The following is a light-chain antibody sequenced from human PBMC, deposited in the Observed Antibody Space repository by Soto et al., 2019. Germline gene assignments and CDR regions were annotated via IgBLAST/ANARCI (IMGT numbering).Light chain of an antibody. J-gene: IGKJ2*01. V-gene: IGKV1-39*01. CDR3: QQSYSLPYT. CDR1: QSIRSY. CDR2: AAS. Sequence: DIQMTQSPSSLSASVGDRVTITCRASQSIRSYLNWYQQKPGKAPKLLIYAASSLQSGVPSRFSGSGSGTDFTLTISSLQPEDFATYFCQQSYSLPYTFGQGTKLE.